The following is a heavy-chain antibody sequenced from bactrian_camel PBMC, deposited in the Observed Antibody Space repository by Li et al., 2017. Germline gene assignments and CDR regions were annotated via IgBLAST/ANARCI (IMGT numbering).Heavy chain of an antibody. V-gene: IGHV3S10*01. CDR1: GFAFSDYG. Sequence: EVQLVESGGDLVQPGKSLTLSCASYGFAFSDYGLSWVRQVPGKGLEWVSSLAPDGSLAYYAVSVKGRFTMSRDNAKNMGYLQMTDLKYEDTDLYWCRVGSRGLWGQGTQVTVS. CDR3: RVGSRGL. D-gene: IGHD5*01. CDR2: LAPDGSLA. J-gene: IGHJ4*01.